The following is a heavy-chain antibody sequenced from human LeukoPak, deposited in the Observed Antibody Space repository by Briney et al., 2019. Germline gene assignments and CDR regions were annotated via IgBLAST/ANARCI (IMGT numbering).Heavy chain of an antibody. J-gene: IGHJ4*02. D-gene: IGHD6-13*01. Sequence: GGSLRLSCAASGYSFSGYAMSCVRQPPGEGREWVSAISGSAGHTYYAESVKGRFTVSRDNSLDTVYLQMTNLRAEDTALYYCARARSGYAFDDWGQGALVS. CDR1: GYSFSGYA. V-gene: IGHV3-23*01. CDR2: ISGSAGHT. CDR3: ARARSGYAFDD.